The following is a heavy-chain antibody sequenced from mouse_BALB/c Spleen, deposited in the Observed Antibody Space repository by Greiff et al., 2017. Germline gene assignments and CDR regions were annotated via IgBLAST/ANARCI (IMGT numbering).Heavy chain of an antibody. J-gene: IGHJ4*01. CDR1: GFSLTSYG. V-gene: IGHV2-2*02. D-gene: IGHD1-1*01. CDR3: ARYGSSYLYAMDY. CDR2: IWSGGST. Sequence: VQLVESGPGLVAPSQSLSITCTVSGFSLTSYGVHWVRQSPGKGLEWLGVIWSGGSTDYNAAFISRLSISKDNSKSQVFFKMNSLQANDTAIYYCARYGSSYLYAMDYWGQGTSVTVSS.